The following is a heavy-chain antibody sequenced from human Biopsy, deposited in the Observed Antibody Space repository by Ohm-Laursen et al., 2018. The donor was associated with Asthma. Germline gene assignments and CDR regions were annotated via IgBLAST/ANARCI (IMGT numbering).Heavy chain of an antibody. V-gene: IGHV3-53*01. Sequence: SLRLSCAAPGFAVSRDHMFWVRQAPGKGLEWVSVIYSGGTSHTADSVRGRFTISRDYSKNTLYLQMHSLRAEDTAVYYCARFSMCTRTACGPYYIYKMDVWGQGTTVTVSS. J-gene: IGHJ6*02. CDR2: IYSGGTS. D-gene: IGHD5/OR15-5a*01. CDR3: ARFSMCTRTACGPYYIYKMDV. CDR1: GFAVSRDH.